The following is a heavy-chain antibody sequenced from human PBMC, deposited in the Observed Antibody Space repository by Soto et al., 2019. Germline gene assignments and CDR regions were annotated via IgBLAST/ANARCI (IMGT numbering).Heavy chain of an antibody. V-gene: IGHV4-30-4*08. CDR3: ARGGSGWAEYFQH. CDR2: IYYTGGT. Sequence: QVQLQESGPGLVEPSQTLSLTCTVSGGSIGSTDSYWSWIRRPPGKGLEWIGDIYYTGGTFYNPSLESRLTISLETSSNQFSLTLTSVTATDTGIYYCARGGSGWAEYFQHWGQGTLVAVSS. J-gene: IGHJ1*01. D-gene: IGHD6-25*01. CDR1: GGSIGSTDSY.